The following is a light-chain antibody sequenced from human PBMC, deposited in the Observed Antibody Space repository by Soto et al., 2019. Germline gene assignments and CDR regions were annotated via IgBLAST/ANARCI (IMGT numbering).Light chain of an antibody. J-gene: IGKJ1*01. CDR3: HQYGSSPST. CDR2: GAS. CDR1: QSVTSSY. Sequence: EIVLTQSPGTLSFSPGERATLSCRASQSVTSSYLAWYQQKPGQAPRLLIYGASSRATGIPDRFSGSGSGTDFTLTISRLDPEDFAVYYCHQYGSSPSTFGQGTKVDIK. V-gene: IGKV3-20*01.